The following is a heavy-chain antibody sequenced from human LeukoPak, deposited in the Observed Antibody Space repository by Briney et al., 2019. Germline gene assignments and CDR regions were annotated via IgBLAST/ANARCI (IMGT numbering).Heavy chain of an antibody. CDR3: ARQSPYYDFWSGYSDPSTFDY. V-gene: IGHV4-61*02. CDR1: GGSISSVNYY. D-gene: IGHD3-3*01. Sequence: SQTLSLTCTVSGGSISSVNYYWSWIRQPAGKGLEWIGRIYTSGSTNYNPSLKSRVTISVDTSKNQFSLELTSVTAADTAVYYCARQSPYYDFWSGYSDPSTFDYWSQGTLVTVSS. CDR2: IYTSGST. J-gene: IGHJ4*02.